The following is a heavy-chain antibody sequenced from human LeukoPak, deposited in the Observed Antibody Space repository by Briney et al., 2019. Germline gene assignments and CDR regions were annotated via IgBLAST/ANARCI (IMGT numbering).Heavy chain of an antibody. V-gene: IGHV3-23*01. J-gene: IGHJ4*02. Sequence: GGSLRLSCAASGFTFSSYAMSWVRQAPGKGLEWFAAISGGSGSDTYYADAVKGWFTISRDNSKTTLYLEMNTLRAEDTAVYYCAKGSSSGRPYFFDYWGQGTLVTVSS. CDR2: ISGGSGSDT. CDR3: AKGSSSGRPYFFDY. D-gene: IGHD3-10*01. CDR1: GFTFSSYA.